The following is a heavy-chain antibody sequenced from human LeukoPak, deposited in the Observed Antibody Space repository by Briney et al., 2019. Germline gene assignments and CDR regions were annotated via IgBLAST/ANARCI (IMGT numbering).Heavy chain of an antibody. CDR3: ARGHSSVVTAIPYYFDY. CDR2: ISHSGST. V-gene: IGHV4-34*01. Sequence: SETLSLTCAVYGGSFSGYYWSWIRQPPGKGLEWIGEISHSGSTNYNPSLKSRVTISVDTSKNQFSLKLRSVTAADTAVYSCARGHSSVVTAIPYYFDYWGQGTLVTVSS. J-gene: IGHJ4*02. D-gene: IGHD2-21*02. CDR1: GGSFSGYY.